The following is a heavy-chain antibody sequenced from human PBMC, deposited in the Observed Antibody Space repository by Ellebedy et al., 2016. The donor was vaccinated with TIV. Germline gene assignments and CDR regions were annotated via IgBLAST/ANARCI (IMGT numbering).Heavy chain of an antibody. Sequence: GESLKLSCAVSGLSFSDSWMNWVRQAPGKGLEWVGRIKSKTDGGTTDYAAPVKGRFTISRDDSKNTLYLQMNSLKTEDTAVYYCTLTQYYFDYWGQGTLVTVSS. V-gene: IGHV3-15*07. CDR3: TLTQYYFDY. CDR1: GLSFSDSW. D-gene: IGHD3-9*01. CDR2: IKSKTDGGTT. J-gene: IGHJ4*02.